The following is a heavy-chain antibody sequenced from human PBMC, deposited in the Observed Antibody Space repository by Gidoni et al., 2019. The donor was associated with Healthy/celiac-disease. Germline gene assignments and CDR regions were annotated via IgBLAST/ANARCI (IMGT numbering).Heavy chain of an antibody. Sequence: QVQLQQWCAGLLKPSATLSLTCAVYGGSFSGYYWSWIRQPPGKGLEWIGEINHSGSTNYNPSLKSRVTISVDTSKNQFSLKLSSVTAADTAVYYCARGRRAAAGFDPWGQGTLVTVSS. V-gene: IGHV4-34*01. J-gene: IGHJ5*02. CDR3: ARGRRAAAGFDP. CDR1: GGSFSGYY. CDR2: INHSGST. D-gene: IGHD6-13*01.